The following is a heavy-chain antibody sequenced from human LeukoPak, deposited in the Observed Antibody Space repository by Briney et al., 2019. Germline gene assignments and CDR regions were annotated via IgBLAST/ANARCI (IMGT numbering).Heavy chain of an antibody. CDR3: ARWRYYGSGSYNWFDP. D-gene: IGHD3-10*01. Sequence: SETLSLTCAVSGGSISSSNWWSWVRQPPGKGLEWIGEIYHSGSTNYNPALKSRVTRSVDTSKNQFSLQLSSVTAADTAVYYCARWRYYGSGSYNWFDPWGQGTLVTVSS. V-gene: IGHV4-4*02. J-gene: IGHJ5*02. CDR1: GGSISSSNW. CDR2: IYHSGST.